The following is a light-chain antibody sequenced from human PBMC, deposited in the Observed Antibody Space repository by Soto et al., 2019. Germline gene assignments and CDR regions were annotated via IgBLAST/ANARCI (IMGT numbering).Light chain of an antibody. CDR2: AAS. CDR3: QQYYNWPPVT. CDR1: QSVSNN. J-gene: IGKJ5*01. V-gene: IGKV3-15*01. Sequence: ETVMTQSPVTLSVSPGETVTLSCRASQSVSNNLAWYQQKSGQAPRLLIYAASTRVTGIPARFSGSGSGTEFTLTISSLQSEDFAIYYCQQYYNWPPVTFGQGTRLDIK.